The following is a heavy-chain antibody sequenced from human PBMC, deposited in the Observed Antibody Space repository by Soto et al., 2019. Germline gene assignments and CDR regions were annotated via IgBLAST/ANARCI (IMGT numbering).Heavy chain of an antibody. CDR3: ATESYSYERSGYAYEAFHN. J-gene: IGHJ3*02. D-gene: IGHD3-22*01. CDR1: GPTFSSHR. CDR2: IIPIIGTA. V-gene: IGHV1-69*10. Sequence: VKISSKASGPTFSSHRINWVRQPPVLDLEWMGGIIPIIGTAADTQKFQGRVAITADKSTGTAYMVLSSLRSEDTALYYCATESYSYERSGYAYEAFHNWG.